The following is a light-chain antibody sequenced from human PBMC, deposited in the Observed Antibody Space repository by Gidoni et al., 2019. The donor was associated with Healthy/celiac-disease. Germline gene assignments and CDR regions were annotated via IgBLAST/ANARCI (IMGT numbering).Light chain of an antibody. CDR1: QSISSY. CDR2: AAS. V-gene: IGKV1-39*01. J-gene: IGKJ4*02. Sequence: DIQMTQSPSPLSASVGDRVTITCRASQSISSYLNWYQQKPGKAPKLLIYAASSLQSGVPSRFSGSGSGTDFTLTISSLQPEDFATYYCQQSYSNPRTFGGGTKVEIK. CDR3: QQSYSNPRT.